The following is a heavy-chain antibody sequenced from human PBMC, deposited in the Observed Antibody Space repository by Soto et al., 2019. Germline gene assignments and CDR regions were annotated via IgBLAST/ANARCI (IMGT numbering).Heavy chain of an antibody. Sequence: QPGGSLRLSCAASGFTFSSYGMHWVRQAPGKGLEWVAVIWYDGSNKYCADSVKGRFTISRDNSKNTLYLQMNSLRAEDTAVYYCARDRVLRFLEWLPKDAYGMDVWGQGTTVTVSS. D-gene: IGHD3-3*01. CDR1: GFTFSSYG. J-gene: IGHJ6*02. CDR3: ARDRVLRFLEWLPKDAYGMDV. CDR2: IWYDGSNK. V-gene: IGHV3-33*01.